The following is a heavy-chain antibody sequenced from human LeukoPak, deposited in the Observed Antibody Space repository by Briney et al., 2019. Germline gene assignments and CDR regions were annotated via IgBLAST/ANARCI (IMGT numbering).Heavy chain of an antibody. J-gene: IGHJ4*02. V-gene: IGHV4-59*08. CDR3: ARGNWNDVVGYYFDY. Sequence: PSETLSLTCTVSGGSISSYYWSWIRQPPGKGLEWIGYIYYSGSTNYNPSLKSRVTISVDTSKNHFSLKLSSVTAADTAVYYCARGNWNDVVGYYFDYWGQGTLVTVSS. CDR2: IYYSGST. D-gene: IGHD1-1*01. CDR1: GGSISSYY.